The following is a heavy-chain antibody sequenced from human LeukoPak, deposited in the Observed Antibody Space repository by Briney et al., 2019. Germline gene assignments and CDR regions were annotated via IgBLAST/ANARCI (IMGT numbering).Heavy chain of an antibody. V-gene: IGHV3-7*05. CDR3: ARDIGYHTFDY. Sequence: GGSLRLSCAASGFTFSNFWMAWVRQAPGKGLEWVAHIKEDGSDKKYVDSVKGRFTISRDNPKNSLYLQMNSLRAEDTAVYYCARDIGYHTFDYWGQGGLVSLSS. J-gene: IGHJ4*02. CDR2: IKEDGSDK. CDR1: GFTFSNFW. D-gene: IGHD5-12*01.